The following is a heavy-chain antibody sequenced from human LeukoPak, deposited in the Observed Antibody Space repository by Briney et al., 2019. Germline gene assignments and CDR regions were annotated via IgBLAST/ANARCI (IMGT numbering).Heavy chain of an antibody. V-gene: IGHV3-7*01. CDR3: ARGRSSSSWFWYFDC. CDR2: IKQDGSEK. Sequence: GGSLRLSCAASGFTFSTYWMTWVRQAPGKGLEWVANIKQDGSEKYYVDSVKGRFTISRDNAKNSLYLQMNSLRAEDTAVYYCARGRSSSSWFWYFDCWGQGTLVTVSS. CDR1: GFTFSTYW. D-gene: IGHD6-13*01. J-gene: IGHJ4*02.